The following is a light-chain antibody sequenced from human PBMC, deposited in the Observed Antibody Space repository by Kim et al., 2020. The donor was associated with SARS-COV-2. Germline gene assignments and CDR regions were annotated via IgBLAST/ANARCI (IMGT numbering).Light chain of an antibody. V-gene: IGLV3-19*01. Sequence: SSELTQDPAVSVALGQTVRITCQGDSLRNYYASWYQQKPGQAPILVIYGKNNQPSGIPDRFSGSSSGNTASLTITGAQAEDEADYYCNSRDSSGNHYVFGTGTKVTVL. CDR2: GKN. J-gene: IGLJ1*01. CDR3: NSRDSSGNHYV. CDR1: SLRNYY.